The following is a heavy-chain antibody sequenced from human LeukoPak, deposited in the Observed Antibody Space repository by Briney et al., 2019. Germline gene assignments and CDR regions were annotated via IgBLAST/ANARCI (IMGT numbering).Heavy chain of an antibody. V-gene: IGHV4-30-2*01. CDR1: GGSISRGGYS. CDR2: IYHSGST. J-gene: IGHJ6*02. Sequence: SQTLSLTCAVSGGSISRGGYSWSWIRQPPGKGLEWIGYIYHSGSTYYNPSLKSRVTISVDRSKNQFSLKLSSVTAADTAVYYCARGSGSYYMHYYYGMDVWGQGTTVTVSS. CDR3: ARGSGSYYMHYYYGMDV. D-gene: IGHD3-10*01.